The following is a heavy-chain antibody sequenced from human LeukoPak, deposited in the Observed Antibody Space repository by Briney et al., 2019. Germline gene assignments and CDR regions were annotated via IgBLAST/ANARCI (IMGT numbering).Heavy chain of an antibody. CDR2: INPNSGGT. CDR1: GYTFTGYY. V-gene: IGHV1-2*02. Sequence: GASVTVSCKASGYTFTGYYMHWVRQAPGQGLEWMGWINPNSGGTNYAQKFQGRVTMTRDTSISTAYMELSRLRSDDTAVYYCAREQDSSSHFDYWGQGTLVTVSS. D-gene: IGHD6-6*01. CDR3: AREQDSSSHFDY. J-gene: IGHJ4*02.